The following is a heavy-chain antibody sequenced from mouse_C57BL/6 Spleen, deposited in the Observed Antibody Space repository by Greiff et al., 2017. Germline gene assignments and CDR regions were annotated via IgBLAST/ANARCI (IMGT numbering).Heavy chain of an antibody. CDR2: INPSNGGT. V-gene: IGHV1-53*01. Sequence: QVQLQQPGTELVKPGASVKLSCKASGYTFTSYWMHWVKQRPGQGLEWIGNINPSNGGTNSNEKFKSKATLTVYKSSSPAYMQLSSLTSGVSAVYYCAKETAGLYAMDDWGQGSSVTVSA. J-gene: IGHJ4*01. CDR1: GYTFTSYW. CDR3: AKETAGLYAMDD. D-gene: IGHD3-1*01.